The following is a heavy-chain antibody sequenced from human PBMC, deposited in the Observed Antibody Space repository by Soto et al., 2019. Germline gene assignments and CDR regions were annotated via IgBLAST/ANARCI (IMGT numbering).Heavy chain of an antibody. CDR3: ARESEGPITMLVVPSYYYGMDV. J-gene: IGHJ6*02. Sequence: QVQLVQSGAEVKQPGSSVKVSCKASGGTFSSYAISWVRQAPGQGLEWMGGIIPIFGTANYAQKFQGRVTITADESTSTAYMELSSLRSEDTAVYYCARESEGPITMLVVPSYYYGMDVWGQGTTVTVSS. CDR1: GGTFSSYA. D-gene: IGHD3-22*01. CDR2: IIPIFGTA. V-gene: IGHV1-69*01.